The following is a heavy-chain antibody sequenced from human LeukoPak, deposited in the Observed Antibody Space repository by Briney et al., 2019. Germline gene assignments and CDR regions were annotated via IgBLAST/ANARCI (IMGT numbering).Heavy chain of an antibody. Sequence: PSETLSLTCSVSGGSISSSSYYWGWIRQSPGTGLQWIGSMYYRGTTYENSSLKSRLTLSIDTSNNQFSLQLTSVTAADTAVYYCAREYSRSVVAGSRPDLWGQGLLVTVSS. V-gene: IGHV4-39*02. D-gene: IGHD2-15*01. J-gene: IGHJ4*02. CDR2: MYYRGTT. CDR3: AREYSRSVVAGSRPDL. CDR1: GGSISSSSYY.